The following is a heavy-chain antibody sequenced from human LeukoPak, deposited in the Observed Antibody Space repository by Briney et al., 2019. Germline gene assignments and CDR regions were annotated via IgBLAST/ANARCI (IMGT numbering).Heavy chain of an antibody. CDR2: IYYSGST. V-gene: IGHV4-59*01. CDR1: GGSISSYY. CDR3: ASGLIAAEDYDY. Sequence: KPSETLSLTCTVSGGSISSYYWSWTRQPPGKGLEWIGYIYYSGSTNYNPSLKSRVTISVDTSKNQFSLKLSSVTAADTAVYYCASGLIAAEDYDYWGQGTLVTVSS. J-gene: IGHJ4*02. D-gene: IGHD6-25*01.